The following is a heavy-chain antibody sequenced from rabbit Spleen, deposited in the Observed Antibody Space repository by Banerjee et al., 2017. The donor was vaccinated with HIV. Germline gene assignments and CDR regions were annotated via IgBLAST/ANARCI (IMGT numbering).Heavy chain of an antibody. D-gene: IGHD1-1*01. J-gene: IGHJ4*01. CDR2: IYAGSGST. CDR3: ARLEDYYTSGYFNL. CDR1: GFSFSSSDF. Sequence: QSLEESGGDLVKPGASLTLTCTASGFSFSSSDFMCWVRQAPGKGLEWIACIYAGSGSTYYASWAKGRFTISKTSSTTVTLQMTSLTAADTATYFCARLEDYYTSGYFNLWGPGTLVTVS. V-gene: IGHV1S40*01.